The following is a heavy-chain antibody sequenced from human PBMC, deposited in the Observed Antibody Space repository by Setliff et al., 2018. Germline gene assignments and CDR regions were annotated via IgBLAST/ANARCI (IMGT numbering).Heavy chain of an antibody. J-gene: IGHJ6*03. Sequence: SETLSLTCAVSGYSISSDYYWGWIRQPPGKGLEWIAYIYYSGSTNYNPSLKSRVTISVDTSKNQFSLRLTSVTAADTAAYYCARTQGEQQLTHPYYYYYYMDVWGKGTTVTVSS. CDR2: IYYSGST. CDR3: ARTQGEQQLTHPYYYYYYMDV. V-gene: IGHV4-38-2*01. CDR1: GYSISSDYY. D-gene: IGHD6-13*01.